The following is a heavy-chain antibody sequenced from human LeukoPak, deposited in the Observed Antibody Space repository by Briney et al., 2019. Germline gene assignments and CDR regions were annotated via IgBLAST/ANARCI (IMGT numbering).Heavy chain of an antibody. CDR1: GFTFSSYG. Sequence: PGGSLRLSCAASGFTFSSYGMSWVRQAPGKGLEWVSAISGSGGSTYYADSVRGRFTISRDNSKSTLSLQMNSLRAEDTAVYYCAREVVTPFYCSGGGCLIGHYFDYWGQGTLVTVSS. D-gene: IGHD2-15*01. CDR2: ISGSGGST. CDR3: AREVVTPFYCSGGGCLIGHYFDY. J-gene: IGHJ4*02. V-gene: IGHV3-23*01.